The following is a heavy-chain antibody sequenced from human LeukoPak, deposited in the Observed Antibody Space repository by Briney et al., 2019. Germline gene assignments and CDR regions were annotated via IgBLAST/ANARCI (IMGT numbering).Heavy chain of an antibody. Sequence: SGGSLRLSCAASGFTFSDYYMSWIRQAPGKGLEWVSYISSSGSTIYYADSVKGRFTISRDNAKNSLYLQMNSLRAEDTAVYYCARVGFSSSWYQTPSFDPWGQGTLVTVSS. J-gene: IGHJ5*02. CDR1: GFTFSDYY. CDR3: ARVGFSSSWYQTPSFDP. V-gene: IGHV3-11*01. D-gene: IGHD6-13*01. CDR2: ISSSGSTI.